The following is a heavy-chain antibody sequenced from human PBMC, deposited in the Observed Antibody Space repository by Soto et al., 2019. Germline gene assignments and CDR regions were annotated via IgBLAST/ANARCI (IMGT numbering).Heavy chain of an antibody. CDR2: INHSGST. CDR1: GGSFSGYY. CDR3: ARHIGEFMVRAKGWFDP. J-gene: IGHJ5*02. V-gene: IGHV4-34*01. Sequence: QVQLQQWGAGLLKPSETLSLTCAVYGGSFSGYYWSWIRQPPGKGLEWIGEINHSGSTNYNPSLKSRVTISVDTSKNQFSLKLSSVTAADTAVYYCARHIGEFMVRAKGWFDPWGQGTLVTVSS. D-gene: IGHD3-10*01.